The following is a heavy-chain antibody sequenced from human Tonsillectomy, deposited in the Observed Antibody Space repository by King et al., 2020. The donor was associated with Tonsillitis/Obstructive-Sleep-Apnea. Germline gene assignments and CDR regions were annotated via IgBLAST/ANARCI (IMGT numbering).Heavy chain of an antibody. D-gene: IGHD4-23*01. CDR2: ISDSGGST. CDR3: AKLGGGNSGSHFDY. J-gene: IGHJ4*02. Sequence: VQLVESGGGLVQSGGSLRLSCAASGFTFSSYAMSWVRQAPGKGLEWVSVISDSGGSTYYADSVKGRFTISRDNSKNTLYLQMNSLRAADTAVYYCAKLGGGNSGSHFDYWGQGTLVTVSS. CDR1: GFTFSSYA. V-gene: IGHV3-23*04.